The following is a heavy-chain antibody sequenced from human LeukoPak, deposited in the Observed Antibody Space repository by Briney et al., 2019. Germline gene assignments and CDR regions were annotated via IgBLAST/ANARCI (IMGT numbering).Heavy chain of an antibody. J-gene: IGHJ4*02. CDR3: ALVNVSDY. Sequence: ASVKVSCKASGYTFTSYYMHWVRQAPGQGLEWMGWISVYNGITNYAQKFQGRVTMTTDTSTSTAYMELRSLRSDDTAVYYCALVNVSDYWGQGTLVTVSS. CDR2: ISVYNGIT. CDR1: GYTFTSYY. V-gene: IGHV1-18*04.